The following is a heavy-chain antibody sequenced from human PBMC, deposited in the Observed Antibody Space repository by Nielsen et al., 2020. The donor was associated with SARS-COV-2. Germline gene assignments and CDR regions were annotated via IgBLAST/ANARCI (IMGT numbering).Heavy chain of an antibody. Sequence: GGSLRLSCVASGFTFSNYAMHWVRQAPGKGLEWVAVISYDGSNKYYADSVKGRFTISRDNSKNTLYLQMNSLRAEDTAVYYCARDTRANRFLMGDWFDPWGQGTLVTVSS. D-gene: IGHD3-16*01. CDR1: GFTFSNYA. V-gene: IGHV3-30*04. CDR3: ARDTRANRFLMGDWFDP. CDR2: ISYDGSNK. J-gene: IGHJ5*02.